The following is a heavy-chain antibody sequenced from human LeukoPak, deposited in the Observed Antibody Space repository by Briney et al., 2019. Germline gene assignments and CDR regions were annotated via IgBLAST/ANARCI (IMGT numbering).Heavy chain of an antibody. CDR3: ARDQVVAGSFDY. Sequence: PGGSLRLSCAASGFTFSSYGMHWVRQAPGKGLEWVAVIWYDGSNKYYADSVKGRFTISRDNSKNTLYLQMNSLRAEDTAVYYCARDQVVAGSFDYWGQGTLVTVSS. J-gene: IGHJ4*02. V-gene: IGHV3-33*01. D-gene: IGHD6-19*01. CDR2: IWYDGSNK. CDR1: GFTFSSYG.